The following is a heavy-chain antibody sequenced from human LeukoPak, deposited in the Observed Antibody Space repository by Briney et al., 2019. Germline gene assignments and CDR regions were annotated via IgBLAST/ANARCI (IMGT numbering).Heavy chain of an antibody. Sequence: GSLRLSCAASGFTFSNAWMSWIRQPPGKGLEWIGYIYYSGSTNYNPSLKSRVTISVDTSKNQFSLKLSSVTAADTAVYYCARRYCSGGSCYPNWFDPWGQGTLVTVSS. CDR2: IYYSGST. V-gene: IGHV4-59*01. CDR3: ARRYCSGGSCYPNWFDP. D-gene: IGHD2-15*01. J-gene: IGHJ5*02. CDR1: GFTFSNAW.